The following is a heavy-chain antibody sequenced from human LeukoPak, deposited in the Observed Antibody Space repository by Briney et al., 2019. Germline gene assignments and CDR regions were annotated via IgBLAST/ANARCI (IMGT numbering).Heavy chain of an antibody. Sequence: GGSLRLSCAASGFTFSSYSMNWVRQAPGKGLEWVSSISSSSSYIYYADSVKGRSTISRDNAKNSLYLQMNSLRAEDTAVYYCAPPGAAAFDYWGQGTLVTVSS. CDR1: GFTFSSYS. J-gene: IGHJ4*02. D-gene: IGHD6-13*01. CDR3: APPGAAAFDY. V-gene: IGHV3-21*01. CDR2: ISSSSSYI.